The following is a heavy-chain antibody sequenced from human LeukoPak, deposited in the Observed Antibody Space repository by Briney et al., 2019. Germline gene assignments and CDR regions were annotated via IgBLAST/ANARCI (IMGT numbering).Heavy chain of an antibody. CDR3: ARDYGDYVGYYFDY. CDR1: GGSISSSNW. Sequence: SETLSLTCAVSGGSISSSNWWSWVRQPPGKGLEWIGEIYHSGSTNYSPSLKSRVTISVDKSKNQFSLKLSSVTAADTAVYYCARDYGDYVGYYFDYWGQGTLVTVSS. J-gene: IGHJ4*02. V-gene: IGHV4-4*02. CDR2: IYHSGST. D-gene: IGHD4-17*01.